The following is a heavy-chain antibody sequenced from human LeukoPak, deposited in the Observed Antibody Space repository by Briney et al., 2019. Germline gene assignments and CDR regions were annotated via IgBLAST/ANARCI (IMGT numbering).Heavy chain of an antibody. CDR3: AKDSEAGGFDY. V-gene: IGHV3-23*01. CDR2: ISGSGGST. CDR1: GFTFSKYA. D-gene: IGHD3-10*01. Sequence: GGSLRLSCAASGFTFSKYAMNWVRQAPGKGLEWVSTISGSGGSTYYADSVKGRFTISRDNSKNTLYLQMNSLRAEDTAVYYWAKDSEAGGFDYGGQGTLVTVSS. J-gene: IGHJ4*02.